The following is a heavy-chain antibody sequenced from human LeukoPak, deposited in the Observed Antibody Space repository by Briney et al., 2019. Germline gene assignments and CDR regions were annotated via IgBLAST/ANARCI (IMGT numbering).Heavy chain of an antibody. Sequence: GGSLRLSCAASGFTFSSYAMHWVRQAPGKGLEWVAVISYDGSNKYYADSVKGRFTISRDNAENTLYLQMNSLRPEDTAVYYCARGATGYALDIWGQGTVVTVSS. CDR1: GFTFSSYA. CDR2: ISYDGSNK. D-gene: IGHD5-12*01. J-gene: IGHJ3*02. V-gene: IGHV3-30*04. CDR3: ARGATGYALDI.